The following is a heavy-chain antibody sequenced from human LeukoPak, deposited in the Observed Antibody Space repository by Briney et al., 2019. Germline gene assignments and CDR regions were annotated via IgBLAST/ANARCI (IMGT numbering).Heavy chain of an antibody. CDR3: ARAPPPLIAYAFDI. V-gene: IGHV7-4-1*04. CDR1: GYTFTSYA. CDR2: INTNTGNP. Sequence: ASVKVSCTASGYTFTSYAMNWVRQAPGQGLEWMGWINTNTGNPTYAQGFTGRSVFSLDTSVSMAYLQISSLKAEDTAVYYCARAPPPLIAYAFDIWGQGTMVTVSS. J-gene: IGHJ3*02. D-gene: IGHD2-15*01.